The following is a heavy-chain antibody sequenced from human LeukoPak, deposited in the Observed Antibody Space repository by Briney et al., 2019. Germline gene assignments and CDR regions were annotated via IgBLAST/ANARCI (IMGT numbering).Heavy chain of an antibody. D-gene: IGHD2-15*01. V-gene: IGHV4-39*07. CDR1: GGSISSSNYY. Sequence: PSETLSLTCTVSGGSISSSNYYWGWIRQPPGKGLEWIGSIYYSGSTYYSPSLKIRVTISVDTSKNQFSLKLSSVTAADTAVYYCASLNIRYCSGGDCSNDGSDYWGQGTLVTVSS. J-gene: IGHJ4*02. CDR3: ASLNIRYCSGGDCSNDGSDY. CDR2: IYYSGST.